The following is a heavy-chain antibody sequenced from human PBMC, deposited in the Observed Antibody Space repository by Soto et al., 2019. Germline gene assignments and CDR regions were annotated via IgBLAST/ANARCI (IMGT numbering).Heavy chain of an antibody. Sequence: QVQLQQWGAGLLKPSETLSLTCAVHGGSFSGYYWDWIRQRPGKGLEWIGEVNNGGTSNYNPSLKIRAIISVDTAKNGFSLKLTAVTAEDTAVYFCASSSFLRSGDLFLGLDVWGQGTTVTVSS. CDR3: ASSSFLRSGDLFLGLDV. J-gene: IGHJ6*02. V-gene: IGHV4-34*01. CDR2: VNNGGTS. D-gene: IGHD3-10*01. CDR1: GGSFSGYY.